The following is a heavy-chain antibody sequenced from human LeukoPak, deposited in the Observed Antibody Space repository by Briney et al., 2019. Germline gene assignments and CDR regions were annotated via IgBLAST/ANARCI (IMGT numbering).Heavy chain of an antibody. D-gene: IGHD1-26*01. CDR1: GDSISSNTW. V-gene: IGHV4-4*02. CDR3: ARSGTHNRNNFLVPNCFDP. CDR2: ILHGGSA. Sequence: TSGTLSLTCDVSGDSISSNTWWTWVRQAPGKGLEWIGEILHGGSANYNPTLKSRVTISVDTSQTQFSLKLSSVTAADSAVYYCARSGTHNRNNFLVPNCFDPWGQGTLVTVSS. J-gene: IGHJ5*02.